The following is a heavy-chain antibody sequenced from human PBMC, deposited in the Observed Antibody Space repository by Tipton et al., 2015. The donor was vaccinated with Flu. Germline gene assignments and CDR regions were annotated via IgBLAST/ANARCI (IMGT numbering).Heavy chain of an antibody. CDR2: MYYGGRI. J-gene: IGHJ5*02. V-gene: IGHV4-39*01. CDR3: ARQALVMDLATYKWFDP. Sequence: TLSLTCTVAGGSITSGGYYWAWIRQPPGKGLEWIATMYYGGRIFYNASLKSRVTISGDTSKNQLYLKLNSVTAADTAVYYCARQALVMDLATYKWFDPWGQGTLVTVSS. CDR1: GGSITSGGYY. D-gene: IGHD5-12*01.